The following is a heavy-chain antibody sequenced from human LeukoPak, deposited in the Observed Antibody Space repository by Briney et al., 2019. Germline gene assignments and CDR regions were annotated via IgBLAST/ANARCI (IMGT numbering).Heavy chain of an antibody. Sequence: PSETLSLTCTVSGGSISSSSYYWGWIRQPPGKGLEWIGSIYYSGSTYYNPSLKSRVTISVDTSKNQFSLKLSSVTAAYTAVYYCARGIVATMFSSRRSYYFDYWGQGTLVTVSS. CDR2: IYYSGST. J-gene: IGHJ4*02. V-gene: IGHV4-39*01. CDR1: GGSISSSSYY. CDR3: ARGIVATMFSSRRSYYFDY. D-gene: IGHD5-12*01.